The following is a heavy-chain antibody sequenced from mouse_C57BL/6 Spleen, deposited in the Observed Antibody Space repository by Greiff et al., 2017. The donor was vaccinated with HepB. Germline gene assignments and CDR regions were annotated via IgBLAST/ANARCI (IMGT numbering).Heavy chain of an antibody. J-gene: IGHJ2*01. CDR3: ARLYYYGSLDY. CDR2: IDPSDSET. Sequence: VKLQQPGAELVRPGSSVKLSCKASGYTFTSYWMHWVKQRPIQGLEWIGNIDPSDSETHYNQKFKDKATLTVDKSSSTAYMQLSSLTSEDSAVYYCARLYYYGSLDYWGQGTTLTVSS. CDR1: GYTFTSYW. V-gene: IGHV1-52*01. D-gene: IGHD1-1*01.